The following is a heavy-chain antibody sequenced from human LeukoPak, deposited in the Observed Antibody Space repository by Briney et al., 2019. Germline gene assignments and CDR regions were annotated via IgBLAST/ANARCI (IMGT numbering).Heavy chain of an antibody. V-gene: IGHV3-30*02. J-gene: IGHJ4*02. CDR3: ARGSIAAAGPQLGY. CDR2: IRYDGSNK. Sequence: PGGSLRLSCAASGFTFSSYGMHWVRQAPGKGLEWVAFIRYDGSNKYYADSVKGRFTISRDNSKNTLYLQMNSLRAEDTAVYYCARGSIAAAGPQLGYWGQGTLVTVSS. CDR1: GFTFSSYG. D-gene: IGHD6-13*01.